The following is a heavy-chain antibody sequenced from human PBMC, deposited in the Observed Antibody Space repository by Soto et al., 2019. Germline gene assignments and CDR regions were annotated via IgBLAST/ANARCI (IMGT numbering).Heavy chain of an antibody. D-gene: IGHD2-15*01. CDR2: ISAYNGNT. Sequence: QVQLVQSGAEVKKPGASVKVSCKASVYTVTSYGISWVRQAPGQGLEWMGWISAYNGNTNYAQKPQGRVTMTTYTSASTGHIELRSLRSYDTAVYYCVVAAQPYFFDYWGQGTLVTVSS. V-gene: IGHV1-18*01. J-gene: IGHJ4*02. CDR1: VYTVTSYG. CDR3: VVAAQPYFFDY.